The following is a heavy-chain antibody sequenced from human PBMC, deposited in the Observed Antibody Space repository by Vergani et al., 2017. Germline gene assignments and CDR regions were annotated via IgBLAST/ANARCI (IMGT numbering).Heavy chain of an antibody. J-gene: IGHJ4*02. Sequence: QVQLVQSGAEVKKPGSSVKVSCKTSGGTFTSYAMNWVRQAPGQGLEWMGWINTNTGNPTYAQGFTGRFVFSLDTSVSTAYLQISSLKAEDTAVYYCARDFNYYDSSGYPHGDYWGQGTLVTVSS. CDR2: INTNTGNP. CDR1: GGTFTSYA. CDR3: ARDFNYYDSSGYPHGDY. V-gene: IGHV7-4-1*02. D-gene: IGHD3-22*01.